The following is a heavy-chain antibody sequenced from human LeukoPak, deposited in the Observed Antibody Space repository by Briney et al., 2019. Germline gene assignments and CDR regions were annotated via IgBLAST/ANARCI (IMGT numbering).Heavy chain of an antibody. CDR2: ISPYNGNV. D-gene: IGHD3-9*01. V-gene: IGHV1-18*01. CDR1: VYTFSRYG. CDR3: ARGWFDTTAYHHPFDY. J-gene: IGHJ4*02. Sequence: ASVKVSCKASVYTFSRYGISWVRQAPGQGLEWMGWISPYNGNVNYAHQLQDRVTMTTDTSTGTAYMEVRSLRSADTAVYYCARGWFDTTAYHHPFDYWGQGTLVTVSS.